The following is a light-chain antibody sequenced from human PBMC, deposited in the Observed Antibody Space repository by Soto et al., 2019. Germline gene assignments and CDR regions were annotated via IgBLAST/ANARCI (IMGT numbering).Light chain of an antibody. CDR1: TSNDGDNA. Sequence: QSVLTQPPSASGTPGQTITISCSGSTSNDGDNALNWYQQLPGTAPKLVIYNSNQRPSGVPDRFSGSKSGTSGSLAISGLQSEDEADYYCGAWDDSLKASVFGGGTKVTVL. CDR2: NSN. CDR3: GAWDDSLKASV. V-gene: IGLV1-44*01. J-gene: IGLJ3*02.